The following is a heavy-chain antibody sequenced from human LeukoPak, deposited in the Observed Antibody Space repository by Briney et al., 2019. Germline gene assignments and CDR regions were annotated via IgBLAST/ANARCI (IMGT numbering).Heavy chain of an antibody. CDR1: GFTFSSYG. J-gene: IGHJ4*02. Sequence: GRSLRLSCAASGFTFSSYGMHWVRPAPGNGLEWVAVISYDGSNKYYADSVKGRFTISRDNSKNTLYLQMNSLRAEDTAVYYCAKVGGDYYDSSGYYPHWGQGTLVTVS. CDR3: AKVGGDYYDSSGYYPH. V-gene: IGHV3-30*18. D-gene: IGHD3-22*01. CDR2: ISYDGSNK.